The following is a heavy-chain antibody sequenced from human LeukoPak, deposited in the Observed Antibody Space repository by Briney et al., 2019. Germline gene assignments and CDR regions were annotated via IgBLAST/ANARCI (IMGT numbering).Heavy chain of an antibody. Sequence: ASVKVSCKASGGTFSSYAMSWVRPAPGQGLEWMGGIIPIFGTANYAQKFQGRVTITADESTSTAYMELSSLRSEDTAVYYCARGNPTVTPYAAFDIWGQGTIVTVSS. J-gene: IGHJ3*02. CDR2: IIPIFGTA. CDR1: GGTFSSYA. CDR3: ARGNPTVTPYAAFDI. V-gene: IGHV1-69*13. D-gene: IGHD4-17*01.